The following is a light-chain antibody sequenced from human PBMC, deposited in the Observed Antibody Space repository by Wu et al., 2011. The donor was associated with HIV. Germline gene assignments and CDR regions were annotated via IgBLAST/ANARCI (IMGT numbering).Light chain of an antibody. CDR3: QQYGSSPPGFT. V-gene: IGKV3-15*01. CDR2: GAS. CDR1: QDISDK. J-gene: IGKJ3*01. Sequence: EIVMTQSPATLSVSPGERATLSCRASQDISDKLAWYQQKPGQAPRLLIYGASRRATGISASFGGSGSGTEFTLTISSLQSEDFAVYYCQQYGSSPPGFTFGPGTKWISN.